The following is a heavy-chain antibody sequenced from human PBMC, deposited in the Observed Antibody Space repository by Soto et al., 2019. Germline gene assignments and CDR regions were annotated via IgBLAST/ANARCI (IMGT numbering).Heavy chain of an antibody. J-gene: IGHJ5*02. CDR1: GGSISSYY. D-gene: IGHD3-10*01. Sequence: SETLSLTCTVSGGSISSYYWSWIRQPPGKGLEWIGYIYYSGSTNYNPSLKSRVTISVDTSKNQFSLKLSSVTAADTAVYYCARLLWFGELFLSFWFDPWGQGTLVTVSS. CDR3: ARLLWFGELFLSFWFDP. V-gene: IGHV4-59*01. CDR2: IYYSGST.